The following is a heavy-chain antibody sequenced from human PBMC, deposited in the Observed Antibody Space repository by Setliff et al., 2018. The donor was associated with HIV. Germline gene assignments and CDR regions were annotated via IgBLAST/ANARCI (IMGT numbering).Heavy chain of an antibody. Sequence: SETLSLTCAAPGVAISGSTYYWAWIRQSPGRGLQWIGSVHYTGSSYRNPSLKSRLTISIDTSKNQFSLKLSSVTAADTAVYYCAVGGEDWGLFDYWGQGTLVTVSS. CDR2: VHYTGSS. V-gene: IGHV4-39*01. J-gene: IGHJ4*02. D-gene: IGHD7-27*01. CDR1: GVAISGSTYY. CDR3: AVGGEDWGLFDY.